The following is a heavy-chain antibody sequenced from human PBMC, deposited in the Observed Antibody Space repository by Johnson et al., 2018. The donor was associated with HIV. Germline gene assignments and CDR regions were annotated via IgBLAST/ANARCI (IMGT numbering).Heavy chain of an antibody. CDR1: GFTFSDHY. V-gene: IGHV3-11*04. D-gene: IGHD3-16*01. Sequence: QMLLVESGGGLVKPGGSLKLSCAVSGFTFSDHYMSWIRQTPGKGLQWVSYISGSGSIIYSTDSVQGRFTISRDNVKNSLYLQMDSLRPEDTAVYYCARSRHGGILGLRWAMWG. CDR3: ARSRHGGILGLRWAM. J-gene: IGHJ1*01. CDR2: ISGSGSII.